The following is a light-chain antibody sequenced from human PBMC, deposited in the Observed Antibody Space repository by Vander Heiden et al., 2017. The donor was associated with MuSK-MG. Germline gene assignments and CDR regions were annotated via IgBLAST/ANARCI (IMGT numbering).Light chain of an antibody. CDR1: SGINVATYT. J-gene: IGLJ3*02. CDR2: YRSDSDK. V-gene: IGLV5-45*01. Sequence: QAVLTQPASLSASPGASASLTCTLRSGINVATYTIYWYQQKPGSPPQYLLTYRSDSDKQRGSGVPSRFSGSKDASANAGILLISGLQSEDEADYYCLVWHNSAWVFGGGTKLTVL. CDR3: LVWHNSAWV.